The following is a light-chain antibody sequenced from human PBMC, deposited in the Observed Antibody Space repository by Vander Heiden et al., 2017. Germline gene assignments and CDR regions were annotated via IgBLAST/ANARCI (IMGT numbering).Light chain of an antibody. J-gene: IGLJ1*01. V-gene: IGLV2-8*01. CDR3: GSYEANSDRWV. CDR2: EVN. Sequence: QSALTQPPSASGSPGQSVTISCTGTNSDVGGYDHVSWYQQHPGKAPKLMSDEVNKRPSGVPDRFAGYKSGNTASLNVSGLQAEDEAEYYGGSYEANSDRWVFGTGTKVTVI. CDR1: NSDVGGYDH.